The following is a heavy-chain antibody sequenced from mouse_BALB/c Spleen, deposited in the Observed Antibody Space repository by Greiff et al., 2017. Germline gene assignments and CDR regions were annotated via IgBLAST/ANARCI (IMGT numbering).Heavy chain of an antibody. Sequence: DVQLQESGPELVKPGASVKISCKASGYTFTDYNMHWVKQSHGKSLEWIGYIYPYNGGTGYNQKFKSKATLTVDNSSSTAYMELRSLTSEDSAVYYCARKKYGNYFFDYWGQGTTLTVSS. D-gene: IGHD2-10*02. CDR2: IYPYNGGT. CDR1: GYTFTDYN. V-gene: IGHV1S29*02. CDR3: ARKKYGNYFFDY. J-gene: IGHJ2*01.